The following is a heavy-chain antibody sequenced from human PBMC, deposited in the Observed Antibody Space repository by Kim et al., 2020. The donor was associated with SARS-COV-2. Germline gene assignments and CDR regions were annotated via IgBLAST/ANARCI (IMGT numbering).Heavy chain of an antibody. J-gene: IGHJ6*02. CDR1: GFTFSSYW. Sequence: GGSLRLSCAASGFTFSSYWMSWVRQAPGKGLEWVANIKQDGSEKYYVDSVKGRFTISRDNAKNSLYLQMNSLRAEDTAVYYCARDMSSSSRGYYYYGMDFWGQGTTVTVSS. CDR2: IKQDGSEK. V-gene: IGHV3-7*01. D-gene: IGHD6-6*01. CDR3: ARDMSSSSRGYYYYGMDF.